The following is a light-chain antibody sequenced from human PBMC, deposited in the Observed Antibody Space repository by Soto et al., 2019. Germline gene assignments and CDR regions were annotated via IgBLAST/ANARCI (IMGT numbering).Light chain of an antibody. Sequence: AIQLTQSPSSLSASVGDRVTIACRASQGISGALAWYQQIPGKVPKLLIYAASSLESGVPSRFSGSGSGTDFTLTISSLQPGDSAVYYCQQFYDFPRTFGQGTKVDIK. J-gene: IGKJ2*01. V-gene: IGKV1D-13*01. CDR2: AAS. CDR3: QQFYDFPRT. CDR1: QGISGA.